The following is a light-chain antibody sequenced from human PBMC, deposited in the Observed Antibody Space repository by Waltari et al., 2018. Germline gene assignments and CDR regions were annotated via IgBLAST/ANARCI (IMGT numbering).Light chain of an antibody. V-gene: IGKV3-20*01. CDR1: QSVSSSY. Sequence: GTLSLSPGERATLSCRASQSVSSSYLAWYQQKPGQAPRLLIYGASSRATGIPDRFSGSGSGTDFTLTISRLEPEDFAVHYCQQYGSSPLYTFGQGTKLEIK. J-gene: IGKJ2*01. CDR3: QQYGSSPLYT. CDR2: GAS.